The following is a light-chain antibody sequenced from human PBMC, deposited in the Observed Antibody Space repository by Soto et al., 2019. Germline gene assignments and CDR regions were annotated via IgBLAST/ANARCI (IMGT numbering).Light chain of an antibody. J-gene: IGLJ1*01. CDR3: CSFAASSTLSV. V-gene: IGLV2-14*01. CDR2: EGS. Sequence: QSVLTQTASVSGSPGQSITISCTGTSSDIGDYNYVSWYQHHPGKAPQLIIYEGSYRPSGVSDRFSGSKSGNTASLTISGLQAEDEADYYCCSFAASSTLSVFGPGTKLTVL. CDR1: SSDIGDYNY.